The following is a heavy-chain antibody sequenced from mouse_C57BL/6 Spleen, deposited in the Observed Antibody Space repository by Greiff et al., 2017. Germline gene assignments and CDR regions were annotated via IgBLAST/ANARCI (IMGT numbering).Heavy chain of an antibody. CDR3: ARQNDYYAMDY. V-gene: IGHV5-6*02. J-gene: IGHJ4*01. CDR2: ISSGGSYT. CDR1: GFTFSSYG. Sequence: EVMLVESGGDLVKPGGSLKLSCAASGFTFSSYGMSWVRQTPDKRLEWVATISSGGSYTYYPDNVKGRFTISRDNAKNTLYLQMSNLKSEDTAMYYCARQNDYYAMDYWGQGTSVTVSS.